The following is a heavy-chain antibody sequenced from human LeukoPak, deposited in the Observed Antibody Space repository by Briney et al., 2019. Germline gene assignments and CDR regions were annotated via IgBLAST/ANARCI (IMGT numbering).Heavy chain of an antibody. CDR2: ISYHGSNI. Sequence: GGSLRLSCEASGFTFTTYSMTWVRQAPGKGLEWVSVISYHGSNIFYADSVKGRFTISRDNSKNTLYLQMNSLRADDTAVYYCARGDFRLEMSTSIAFDIWGQGTMVTVSS. D-gene: IGHD5-24*01. V-gene: IGHV3-30*03. CDR1: GFTFTTYS. CDR3: ARGDFRLEMSTSIAFDI. J-gene: IGHJ3*02.